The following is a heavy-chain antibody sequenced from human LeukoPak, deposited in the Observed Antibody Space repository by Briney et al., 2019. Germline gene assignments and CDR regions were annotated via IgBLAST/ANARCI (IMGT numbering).Heavy chain of an antibody. D-gene: IGHD3-22*01. V-gene: IGHV3-11*06. J-gene: IGHJ4*02. CDR1: GFTFSDYY. Sequence: GGSLRLSCAASGFTFSDYYMSWIRQAPGKGLEWVSCISSSSSYTNYADSVKGRFTISRDNAKNSLYLQMNSLRAEDTAVYYCARDRYYYDSSGYYHDYWGQGTLVTVSS. CDR3: ARDRYYYDSSGYYHDY. CDR2: ISSSSSYT.